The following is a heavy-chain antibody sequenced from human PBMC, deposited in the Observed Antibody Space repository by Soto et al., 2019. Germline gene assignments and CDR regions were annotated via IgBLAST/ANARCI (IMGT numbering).Heavy chain of an antibody. J-gene: IGHJ3*02. CDR2: INPSGLST. CDR3: VSDSNAYQRQHVFDI. Sequence: QVQLVQSGAEVTKPGASVKVSCKASGNTFNNYYIHWLRQAPGQGLEWIGVINPSGLSTSYAQKFQGRVTMTRDTSTTTVYMELSSLRSEDTALYFCVSDSNAYQRQHVFDIWGQGTLVTVSS. D-gene: IGHD2-8*01. CDR1: GNTFNNYY. V-gene: IGHV1-46*02.